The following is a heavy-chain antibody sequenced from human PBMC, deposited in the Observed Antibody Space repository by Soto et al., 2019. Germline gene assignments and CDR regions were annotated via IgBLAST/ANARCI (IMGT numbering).Heavy chain of an antibody. D-gene: IGHD3-3*01. CDR1: GFTFDDHV. CDR3: ARDRPTIFGVVTPFEY. Sequence: GGSLRLSCVASGFTFDDHVMHWVRQLPGKGLEWVGHISWDGYSIGYGGSVRGRFTISRDNAKNTLYLQMNSLRSDDTAVYYCARDRPTIFGVVTPFEYWGRGTLVTVSS. V-gene: IGHV3-9*01. CDR2: ISWDGYSI. J-gene: IGHJ4*02.